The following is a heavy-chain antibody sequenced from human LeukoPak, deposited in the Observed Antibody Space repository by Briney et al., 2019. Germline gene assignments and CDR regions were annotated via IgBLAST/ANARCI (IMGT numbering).Heavy chain of an antibody. J-gene: IGHJ3*02. CDR3: ARGFVAGNDAFDI. V-gene: IGHV4-30-2*01. CDR1: GGSTSSGGYS. CDR2: IYHSGST. Sequence: SETLSLTCAVSGGSTSSGGYSWSWIRQPPGKGLEWIGYIYHSGSTYYNPSLKSRVTISVDRSKNQFSLKLSSVTAADTAVYYCARGFVAGNDAFDIWSQGTMVTVSS. D-gene: IGHD6-13*01.